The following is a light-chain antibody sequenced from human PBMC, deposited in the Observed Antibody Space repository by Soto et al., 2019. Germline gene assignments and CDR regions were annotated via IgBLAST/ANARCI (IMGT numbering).Light chain of an antibody. J-gene: IGLJ3*02. CDR2: EVI. V-gene: IGLV2-18*01. CDR1: SSDVGSYNR. Sequence: QSALTQPPSVSGSPGQSVTISCTGTSSDVGSYNRVSWYQQPPGTAPKLMIYEVINRPSGVPDRFSGSKSGNMASLTISGLQAEDEADYYCSLYTSSNTWVFGGGTKLTVL. CDR3: SLYTSSNTWV.